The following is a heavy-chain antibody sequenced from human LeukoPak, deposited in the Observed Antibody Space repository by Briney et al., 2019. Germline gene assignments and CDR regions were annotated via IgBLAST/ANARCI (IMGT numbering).Heavy chain of an antibody. Sequence: SETLSLTCAVYGGSFRGYYWSWIRQPPGKGLEWIGEINHSGSSNYNPSLKSRVTISLDTSKNQFSLNQSSVTAADTAVYYCAREGYCSGTSCYNFNYWGQGTLVTVSS. CDR1: GGSFRGYY. D-gene: IGHD2-2*02. V-gene: IGHV4-34*01. CDR2: INHSGSS. J-gene: IGHJ4*02. CDR3: AREGYCSGTSCYNFNY.